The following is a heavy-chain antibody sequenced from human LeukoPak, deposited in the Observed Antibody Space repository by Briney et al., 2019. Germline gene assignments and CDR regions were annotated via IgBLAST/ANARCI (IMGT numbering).Heavy chain of an antibody. CDR2: IYHSGST. V-gene: IGHV4-30-2*01. CDR1: GGSISSGGYY. CDR3: ARVFIAAGAYFDY. D-gene: IGHD6-25*01. Sequence: SQTLSLTCTVSGGSISSGGYYWSWIRQPPGKGLEWIGYIYHSGSTYYNPSLKSRVTISVDRSKNQFSLKLSSVTAADTAVYYCARVFIAAGAYFDYWGQGTLVTVSS. J-gene: IGHJ4*02.